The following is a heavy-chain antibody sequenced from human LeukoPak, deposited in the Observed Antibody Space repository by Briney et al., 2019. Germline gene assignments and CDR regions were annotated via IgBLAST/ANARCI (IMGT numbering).Heavy chain of an antibody. CDR2: IYHSGST. Sequence: SETLSLTCTVSGYSINSGYYWGWIRQPPGKGLEWIGSIYHSGSTYYNPSLKSRVTISVDTSKNQFSLKLSSVTAADTAVYYCASGRPTDYWGQGTLVTASS. D-gene: IGHD1-26*01. CDR3: ASGRPTDY. V-gene: IGHV4-38-2*02. CDR1: GYSINSGYY. J-gene: IGHJ4*02.